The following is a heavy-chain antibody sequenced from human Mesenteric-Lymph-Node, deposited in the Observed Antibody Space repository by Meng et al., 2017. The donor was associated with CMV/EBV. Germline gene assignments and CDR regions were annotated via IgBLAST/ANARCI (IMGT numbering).Heavy chain of an antibody. CDR3: ARGGYCGGDCYPGSVNYWYFDL. CDR2: INWNGGST. CDR1: GFTFDDYG. V-gene: IGHV3-20*04. J-gene: IGHJ2*01. Sequence: GESLKISCAASGFTFDDYGMNWVRQAPGKGLEWVSGINWNGGSTGYADSVKGRFTISRDNSKNTLYLQMNSLRAEDTAVYYCARGGYCGGDCYPGSVNYWYFDLWGRGTLVTVSS. D-gene: IGHD2-21*01.